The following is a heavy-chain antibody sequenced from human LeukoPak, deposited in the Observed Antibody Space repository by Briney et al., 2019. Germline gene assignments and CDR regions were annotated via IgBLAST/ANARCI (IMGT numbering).Heavy chain of an antibody. Sequence: PGGSLRLSCAASGFTFDDYAMHWVRQAPGKGLEWVSGISWNSGSIGYADSVKGRSTISRDNSKNTLYLQMNSLRAEDTAVYYCARDTAFDIWGQGTMVTVSS. J-gene: IGHJ3*02. CDR1: GFTFDDYA. CDR2: ISWNSGSI. CDR3: ARDTAFDI. V-gene: IGHV3-9*01.